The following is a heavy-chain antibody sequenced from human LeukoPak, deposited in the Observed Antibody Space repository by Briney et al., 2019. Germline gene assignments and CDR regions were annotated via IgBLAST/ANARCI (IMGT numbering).Heavy chain of an antibody. CDR2: ISGSGGST. V-gene: IGHV3-23*01. D-gene: IGHD3-10*01. Sequence: GGSLRLSCAASGFTFSSYGMSWVRQAPGKGLEWVSAISGSGGSTYYADSVKGRFTISRDNSKNTLYLQMNSLRAEDTAVYYCAKVSTSSGSYQGDYWGQGTLVTVSS. CDR3: AKVSTSSGSYQGDY. CDR1: GFTFSSYG. J-gene: IGHJ4*02.